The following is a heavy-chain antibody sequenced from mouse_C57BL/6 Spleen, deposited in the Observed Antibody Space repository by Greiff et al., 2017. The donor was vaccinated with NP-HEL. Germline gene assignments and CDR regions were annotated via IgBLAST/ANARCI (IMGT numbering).Heavy chain of an antibody. V-gene: IGHV1-64*01. CDR3: ARHLGLYAMDY. Sequence: VQLQQPGAELVKPGASVKLSCKASGYTFTSYWMHWVKQRPGQGLEWIGMIHPNSGSTNYNEKFKSKATLTVDKSSSTAYMQLSSLTSEDSAVYYCARHLGLYAMDYWGQGTSVTVSS. CDR2: IHPNSGST. J-gene: IGHJ4*01. D-gene: IGHD4-1*01. CDR1: GYTFTSYW.